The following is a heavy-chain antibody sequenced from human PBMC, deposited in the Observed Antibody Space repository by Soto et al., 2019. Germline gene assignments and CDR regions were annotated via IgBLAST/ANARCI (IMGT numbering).Heavy chain of an antibody. CDR3: ASLRISYAVDV. CDR2: MNQDGNER. CDR1: GFTFGDYW. D-gene: IGHD3-10*01. V-gene: IGHV3-7*05. J-gene: IGHJ6*02. Sequence: EVQLVESGGGLVQPGGSLRLSCGVSGFTFGDYWMTWVRQAPGKGLEWVANMNQDGNERFYVDSVKGRFTISRDNAKNSLYLQMNSLRAEDTAVYYCASLRISYAVDVWVQGTTVTVSS.